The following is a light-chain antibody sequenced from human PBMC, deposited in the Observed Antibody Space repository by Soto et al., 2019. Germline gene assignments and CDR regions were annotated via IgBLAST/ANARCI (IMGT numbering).Light chain of an antibody. CDR2: DAS. CDR3: QQYETCPGT. CDR1: QSVSGW. Sequence: DIQMTQSPSTLSASVGDTVTVTCRASQSVSGWLAWYQQKRGEAPKVLIYDASALQRGVPSRFSGSGAGTKFTLTIASLQPDDFATYYCQQYETCPGTFGPGTKVDIK. J-gene: IGKJ1*01. V-gene: IGKV1-5*01.